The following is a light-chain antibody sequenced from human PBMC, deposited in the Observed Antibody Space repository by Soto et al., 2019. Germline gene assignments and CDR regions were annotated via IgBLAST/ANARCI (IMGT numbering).Light chain of an antibody. CDR1: SSDVGSYNL. J-gene: IGLJ3*02. CDR3: CSYAGSSTWV. V-gene: IGLV2-23*02. Sequence: QSVLTQPASVSGSPGQSITISCTGTSSDVGSYNLVSRYQQHPGKAPKLMIYEVSKRPSGVSNRFSGSKSGNTASLTISGLQAEDEADYYCCSYAGSSTWVFGGGTELTVL. CDR2: EVS.